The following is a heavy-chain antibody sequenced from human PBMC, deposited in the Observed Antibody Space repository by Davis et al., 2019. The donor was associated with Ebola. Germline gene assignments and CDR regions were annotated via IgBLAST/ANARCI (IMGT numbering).Heavy chain of an antibody. Sequence: SETLSLTCTVSGGSISSYYWSWIRQPPGKGLEWIGYIYYSGSTNYNPSLKSRVTISVDTSKNQFSLKLSSVTAADTAVYYCARGRFLEWLPYYYYYMDVWGKGTTVTVSS. V-gene: IGHV4-59*01. CDR2: IYYSGST. D-gene: IGHD3-3*01. J-gene: IGHJ6*03. CDR3: ARGRFLEWLPYYYYYMDV. CDR1: GGSISSYY.